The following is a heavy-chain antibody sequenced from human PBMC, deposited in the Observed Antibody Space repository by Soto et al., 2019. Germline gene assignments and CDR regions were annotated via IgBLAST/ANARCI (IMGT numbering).Heavy chain of an antibody. CDR2: ISGSGGST. J-gene: IGHJ3*02. Sequence: GGSLRLSCAASGFTFSSYAMSWVRQAPGKGLEWVSAISGSGGSTYYADSVKGRFTISRDNSKNTLYLQMNSLRAEDTAVYYCAKDLYCSGASCRPNSATHDAFDIWGQGTMVTVSS. CDR3: AKDLYCSGASCRPNSATHDAFDI. V-gene: IGHV3-23*01. D-gene: IGHD2-15*01. CDR1: GFTFSSYA.